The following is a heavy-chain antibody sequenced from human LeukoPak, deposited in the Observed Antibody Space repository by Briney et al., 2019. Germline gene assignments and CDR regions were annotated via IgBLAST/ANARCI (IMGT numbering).Heavy chain of an antibody. D-gene: IGHD6-13*01. Sequence: ASVKVSCKASGYTFTSYDINWVRQATGQGLEWTGWMNPNSGNTGYAQKFQGRVTMTRNTSISTAYMELSSLRSEDTAVYYCARAAVGSSWYGSYYGMDVWGQGTTVTVSS. CDR3: ARAAVGSSWYGSYYGMDV. CDR1: GYTFTSYD. V-gene: IGHV1-8*01. J-gene: IGHJ6*02. CDR2: MNPNSGNT.